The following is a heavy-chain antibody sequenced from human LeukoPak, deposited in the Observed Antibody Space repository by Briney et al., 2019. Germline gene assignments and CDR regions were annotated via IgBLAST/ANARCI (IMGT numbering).Heavy chain of an antibody. CDR3: AREIRGFFDY. J-gene: IGHJ4*02. Sequence: GGSLRLSCAASGFSFSSYEMNWVRQAPGKGLEWVSYISSSGSTIYYADSVKGRFTISRDNAKNSLYLQMNSLRAEDTAVYYCAREIRGFFDYWGQGTLVTVSS. CDR2: ISSSGSTI. CDR1: GFSFSSYE. D-gene: IGHD3-10*01. V-gene: IGHV3-48*03.